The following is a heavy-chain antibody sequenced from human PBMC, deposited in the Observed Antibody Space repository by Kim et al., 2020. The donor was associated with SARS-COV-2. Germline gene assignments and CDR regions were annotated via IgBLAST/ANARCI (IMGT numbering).Heavy chain of an antibody. CDR2: IYYSGST. CDR1: GGSISSSSYY. CDR3: IKQQLLGFDY. Sequence: SETLSLTCTVSGGSISSSSYYWGWIRQPPGKGLEWIGSIYYSGSTYYNPSLKSRVTISVDTSKNQFSLKLSSVTAADTAVYYCIKQQLLGFDYWGQGTLVTVSS. D-gene: IGHD6-13*01. V-gene: IGHV4-39*01. J-gene: IGHJ4*02.